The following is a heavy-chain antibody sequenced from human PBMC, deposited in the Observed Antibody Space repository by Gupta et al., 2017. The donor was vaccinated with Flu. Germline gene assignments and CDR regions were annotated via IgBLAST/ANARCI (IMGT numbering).Heavy chain of an antibody. CDR1: GDSITDHTYY. CDR3: TRRESRSTYPFFEV. D-gene: IGHD2/OR15-2a*01. J-gene: IGHJ4*02. Sequence: QVLLQESGPGLVKPMETLSLTCTVSGDSITDHTYYWFRQPPGKGLQWIGSFFYGGATYYSPSLQSRLTISVDVSANQFSLDVSSVTDADTAVYYCTRRESRSTYPFFEVWSPGRVVTVSS. V-gene: IGHV4-39*01. CDR2: FFYGGAT.